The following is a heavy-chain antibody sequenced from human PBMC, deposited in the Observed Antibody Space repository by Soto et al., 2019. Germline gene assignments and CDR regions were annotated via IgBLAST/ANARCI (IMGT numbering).Heavy chain of an antibody. CDR1: GFSLSSTRMA. J-gene: IGHJ4*02. Sequence: QITLKESGPTLVKPTQTLTLTCTFSGFSLSSTRMAVGWIRQPPGKALEWLALIYWDDDKRYSPLLKSRLTITKDTGKNQVVLTMSNMDPVDTARYYCAHIVVAGVGYYFDYWGQGTLVTVSS. V-gene: IGHV2-5*02. D-gene: IGHD6-19*01. CDR3: AHIVVAGVGYYFDY. CDR2: IYWDDDK.